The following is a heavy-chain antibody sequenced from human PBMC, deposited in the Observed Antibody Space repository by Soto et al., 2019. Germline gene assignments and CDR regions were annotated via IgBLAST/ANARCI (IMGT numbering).Heavy chain of an antibody. CDR3: ARPSCGAACYYYGMDV. CDR2: SIPTFGTA. D-gene: IGHD2-21*01. Sequence: QVQLVQSGAEVKKPGCSVKVSCKASGGTFSSYTISGVRQAPGQGLEWMGGSIPTFGTADYAQKFQGRVTTTADESTSTGYMELSSLRSEDTALYYCARPSCGAACYYYGMDVWGQGTAVTVSS. J-gene: IGHJ6*02. V-gene: IGHV1-69*12. CDR1: GGTFSSYT.